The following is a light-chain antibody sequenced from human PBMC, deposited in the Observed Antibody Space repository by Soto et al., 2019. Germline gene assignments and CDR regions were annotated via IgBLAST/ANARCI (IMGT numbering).Light chain of an antibody. CDR1: QSISSW. CDR3: QQYNVYSPT. V-gene: IGKV1-5*03. J-gene: IGKJ1*01. CDR2: MAS. Sequence: DIQMTQSPSTLSASVGDRVTITCRASQSISSWLAWYQQKPGKAPNLLIYMASTLASGVPSRFSGSGSGTDFTLTISSLQTDDFAIYYCQQYNVYSPTFGQGTKLEIK.